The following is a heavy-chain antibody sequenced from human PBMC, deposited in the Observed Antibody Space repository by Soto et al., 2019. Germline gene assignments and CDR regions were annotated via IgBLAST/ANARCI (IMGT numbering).Heavy chain of an antibody. V-gene: IGHV5-51*01. CDR2: IYPGDSDT. CDR1: GYSFTSYW. D-gene: IGHD5-12*01. J-gene: IGHJ4*02. CDR3: ARARGRGKIVATIVFDY. Sequence: GESLKISCKGSGYSFTSYWIGWVRQMPGKGLEWMGIIYPGDSDTRYSPSFQGQVTISADKSIGTAYLQWSSLKASDTAMYYCARARGRGKIVATIVFDYWGQGTLVTVSS.